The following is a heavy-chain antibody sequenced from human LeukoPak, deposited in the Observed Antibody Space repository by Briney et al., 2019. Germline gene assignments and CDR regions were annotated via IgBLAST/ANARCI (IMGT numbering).Heavy chain of an antibody. CDR1: GLTFSSYA. V-gene: IGHV3-23*01. J-gene: IGHJ3*01. Sequence: TGGSLRLSCAASGLTFSSYAMNWVRQVPGKGLEWDSVVTGDSGTIHYSDSVKGRFTISRGNSKNTLYLQMNNLRAEDTAVYYCAKGWSGYFRSPFDLWGQGTMVTVSS. CDR3: AKGWSGYFRSPFDL. D-gene: IGHD3-3*01. CDR2: VTGDSGTI.